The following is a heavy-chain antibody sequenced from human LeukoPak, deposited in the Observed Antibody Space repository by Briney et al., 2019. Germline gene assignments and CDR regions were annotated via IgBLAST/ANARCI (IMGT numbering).Heavy chain of an antibody. CDR3: AKRRGGSSELDP. CDR1: GGSFSGYY. V-gene: IGHV4-34*01. D-gene: IGHD6-6*01. Sequence: SETLSLTCAVYGGSFSGYYWSWIRQPPGEGLEWIGEINHRGSTNYNPSLKSRVTISVDTSKNQFSQKLSSVTAADTAVYYCAKRRGGSSELDPWGQGTLVTVS. CDR2: INHRGST. J-gene: IGHJ5*02.